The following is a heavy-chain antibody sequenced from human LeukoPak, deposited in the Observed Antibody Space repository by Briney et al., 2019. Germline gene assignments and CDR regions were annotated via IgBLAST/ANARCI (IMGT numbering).Heavy chain of an antibody. D-gene: IGHD6-13*01. V-gene: IGHV3-11*03. CDR2: ISSFSNFR. Sequence: GGSLRLSCAASGFTFSDYYISWIRQAPGKGLEWVSHISSFSNFRSYADPVKGRFTISRDNAKNSLYLQVNSLRAEDTAVYYCARPTIAAAGNFEYWGQGTLVTVSS. CDR3: ARPTIAAAGNFEY. J-gene: IGHJ4*02. CDR1: GFTFSDYY.